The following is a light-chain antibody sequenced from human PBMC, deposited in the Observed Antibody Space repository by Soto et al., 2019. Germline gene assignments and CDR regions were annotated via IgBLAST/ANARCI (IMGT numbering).Light chain of an antibody. CDR3: QQFPIFPIT. Sequence: IQITQSPSTLSSSVFERFTITCRASQTVSRWLAWYQQKPGKAPQLLIEKASTLESGVPSRFSGSGSGTDFTLTINSLQPEDYATYYCQQFPIFPITFGQGTLLEIK. J-gene: IGKJ5*01. V-gene: IGKV1-5*03. CDR1: QTVSRW. CDR2: KAS.